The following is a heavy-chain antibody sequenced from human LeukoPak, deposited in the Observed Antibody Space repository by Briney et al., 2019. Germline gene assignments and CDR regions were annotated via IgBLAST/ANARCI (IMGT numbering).Heavy chain of an antibody. J-gene: IGHJ3*02. CDR3: ARAGYCSGGSCYSWDI. CDR2: IWYDGSNK. D-gene: IGHD2-15*01. V-gene: IGHV3-33*01. Sequence: GGSLRLSCAASGFTFSSYGMHWVRQAPGKGLEWVAVIWYDGSNKYYADSVKGRFTISRDNSKNTLYLQMNSLRAEDTAVYYCARAGYCSGGSCYSWDIWGQGTMVTVSS. CDR1: GFTFSSYG.